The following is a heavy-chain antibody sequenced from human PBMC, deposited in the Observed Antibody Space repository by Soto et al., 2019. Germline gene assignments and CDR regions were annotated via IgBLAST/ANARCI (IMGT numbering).Heavy chain of an antibody. CDR2: ISPRDGTT. J-gene: IGHJ4*02. V-gene: IGHV1-46*01. Sequence: QVQLVQSGAEVKKSGASVKVSCKASGYSFISYAMYWVRQAPGQGLEWMGIISPRDGTTTYALKFQGRVTMTRDTSTSTMYMEMNNVTSEDTAVYYCVRGGGTLHYWGQGTLVTVSS. CDR1: GYSFISYA. CDR3: VRGGGTLHY.